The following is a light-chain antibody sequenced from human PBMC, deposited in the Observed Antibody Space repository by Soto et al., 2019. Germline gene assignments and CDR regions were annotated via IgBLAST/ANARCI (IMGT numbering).Light chain of an antibody. CDR2: GAS. V-gene: IGKV3-20*01. Sequence: EILLTQSPATLSVSPGERATLSCRASQSVSSSYLAWYQQKPGQAPRLLIYGASNRATGIPDRLSGSGSGTDFTLTIRRLEPEDFAVYYCQQYGSSGTFGQGTKV. CDR3: QQYGSSGT. J-gene: IGKJ1*01. CDR1: QSVSSSY.